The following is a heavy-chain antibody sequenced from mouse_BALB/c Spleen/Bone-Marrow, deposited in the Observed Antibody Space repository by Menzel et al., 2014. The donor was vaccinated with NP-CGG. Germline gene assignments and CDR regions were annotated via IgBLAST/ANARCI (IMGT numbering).Heavy chain of an antibody. J-gene: IGHJ2*01. D-gene: IGHD1-1*01. CDR1: GFTFSSYG. V-gene: IGHV5-6*01. CDR3: AKPTTVIATGGSFDY. Sequence: EVMLVESGGDLVKPGGSLKLSCAASGFTFSSYGMPWVRQTPDKRLEWVATISSGGSYTYYPDSVKGRFTISRDNARNTLYLQMSSLKSEDPAMYCCAKPTTVIATGGSFDYWGQGTTLTVSS. CDR2: ISSGGSYT.